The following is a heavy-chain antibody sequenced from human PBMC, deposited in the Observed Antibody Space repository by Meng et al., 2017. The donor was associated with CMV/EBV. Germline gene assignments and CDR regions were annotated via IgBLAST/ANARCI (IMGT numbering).Heavy chain of an antibody. V-gene: IGHV1-69*10. CDR1: GGTFSSYA. CDR3: ARLRGGKAAADNWDYYYYYGMDV. J-gene: IGHJ6*02. CDR2: IIPILGIA. Sequence: SVKVSCKASGGTFSSYAISWVRQAPGQGLEWMGGIIPILGIANYAQKFQGRVTITADKSTSTADMELSSLRSEDTAVYYCARLRGGKAAADNWDYYYYYGMDVWGQGTTVTVSS. D-gene: IGHD6-13*01.